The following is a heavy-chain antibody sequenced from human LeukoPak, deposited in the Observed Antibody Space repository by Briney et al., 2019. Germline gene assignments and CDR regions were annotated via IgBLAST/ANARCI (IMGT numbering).Heavy chain of an antibody. CDR1: GFTFSSYA. D-gene: IGHD4-17*01. V-gene: IGHV3-30-3*01. CDR3: ARDPEGGDEDYYYMDV. J-gene: IGHJ6*03. Sequence: GGSLRLSCAASGFTFSSYAMHWVRQAPGKGLEWVAVISYDGSNKYYADSVKGRFTISRDNSKNTLYLQMNSLRAEDTAVYYCARDPEGGDEDYYYMDVWGKGTTVTVSS. CDR2: ISYDGSNK.